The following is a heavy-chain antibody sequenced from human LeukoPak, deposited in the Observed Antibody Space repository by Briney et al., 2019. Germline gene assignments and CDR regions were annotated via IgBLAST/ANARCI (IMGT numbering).Heavy chain of an antibody. J-gene: IGHJ3*02. V-gene: IGHV3-74*01. CDR3: ARDAAYCGGDCYLFDI. CDR1: EFTFSNFW. Sequence: PGGSLRLSGAASEFTFSNFWMHWVRQAPGKGLVWVSRIDTDGSGTTYADSVKGRFTISRDNAKNTLYLQMNSLRAEDTAVYYCARDAAYCGGDCYLFDIWGQGTMVTVSS. CDR2: IDTDGSGT. D-gene: IGHD2-21*01.